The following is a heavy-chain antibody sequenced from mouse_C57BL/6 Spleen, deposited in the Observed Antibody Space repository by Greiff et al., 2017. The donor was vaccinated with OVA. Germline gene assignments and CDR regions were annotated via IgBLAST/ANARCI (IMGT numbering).Heavy chain of an antibody. Sequence: QVQLQQPGAELVKPGASVKLSCKASGYTFTSYWMHWVKQRPGQGLEWIGMIHPNSGSTNYNEKFKSKATLTVDKSSSTAYMQLSSLTSEDSAVYYCARTRIYYDYDWYFDVWGTGTTVTVSS. D-gene: IGHD2-4*01. CDR3: ARTRIYYDYDWYFDV. J-gene: IGHJ1*03. CDR1: GYTFTSYW. CDR2: IHPNSGST. V-gene: IGHV1-64*01.